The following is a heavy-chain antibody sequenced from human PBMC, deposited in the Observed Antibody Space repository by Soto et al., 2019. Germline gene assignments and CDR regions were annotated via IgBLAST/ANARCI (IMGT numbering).Heavy chain of an antibody. CDR3: LAPPVAGLDY. CDR2: ILFDGSNK. CDR1: GFTFSSYA. J-gene: IGHJ4*02. Sequence: GGSLRLSCAASGFTFSSYAMHWVRQAPGKGLEWVAFILFDGSNKYYADSVKGRFTIFRDNSKNTLYLQMNSLRVEDTAVYYCLAPPVAGLDYWGQGTLVTVSS. D-gene: IGHD6-19*01. V-gene: IGHV3-30-3*01.